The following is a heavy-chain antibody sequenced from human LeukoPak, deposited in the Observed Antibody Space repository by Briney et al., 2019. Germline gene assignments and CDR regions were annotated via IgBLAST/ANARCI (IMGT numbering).Heavy chain of an antibody. CDR1: GGSIHSGDYY. CDR2: IYYSGST. Sequence: PSQTLSLTCTVYGGSIHSGDYYWSWTRQPPEKGLEGIGYIYYSGSTYYNPSLKSRVTISVDTSKNQISLKLSSVTAADTAVYYCARGLRGSGTYYPYFDYWGQGTLVTVSS. CDR3: ARGLRGSGTYYPYFDY. D-gene: IGHD3-10*01. V-gene: IGHV4-30-4*01. J-gene: IGHJ4*02.